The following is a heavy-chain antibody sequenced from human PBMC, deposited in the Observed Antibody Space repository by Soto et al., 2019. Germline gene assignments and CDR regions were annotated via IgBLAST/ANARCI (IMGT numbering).Heavy chain of an antibody. J-gene: IGHJ4*02. Sequence: QVLLLQSGAEVKKPGASVKVSCKASGYTFSSYGITWVRQAPGQGLEWMGWINLYDGNTNYAEKLQGRVTMTTDTSTSTAYMELRSLRHDATAVYYCARDYGSSWFDYWGQGTRVIVSS. CDR2: INLYDGNT. CDR1: GYTFSSYG. D-gene: IGHD6-13*01. CDR3: ARDYGSSWFDY. V-gene: IGHV1-18*01.